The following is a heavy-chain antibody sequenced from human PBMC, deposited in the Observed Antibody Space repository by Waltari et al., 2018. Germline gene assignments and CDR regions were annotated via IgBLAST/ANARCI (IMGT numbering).Heavy chain of an antibody. J-gene: IGHJ6*02. Sequence: QLQLQESGPGLVKPSETLSLICSVSGDSIGSSYFWGWFRQPPGKGLEWIGSVDSSGSNRYSPSLKSRVKMSVDASKNQFSLKLTSVTAADTAVYYCARHGRFLAPYYFGMDVWGQGTSVTVSS. D-gene: IGHD3-3*01. CDR3: ARHGRFLAPYYFGMDV. CDR2: VDSSGSN. CDR1: GDSIGSSYF. V-gene: IGHV4-39*01.